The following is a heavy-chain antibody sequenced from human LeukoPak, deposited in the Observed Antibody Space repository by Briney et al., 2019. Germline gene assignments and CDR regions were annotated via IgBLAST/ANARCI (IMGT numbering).Heavy chain of an antibody. Sequence: SETLSLTCTVSGGSISSYYWSWIRQPPGKGLESIGYIYYSGSTNYNPSLKSRVTISIDTSKNQFSLNLGSVTAADTAIYYCARQNFLVTTGGPSFYFYYWGQGALVTVSS. J-gene: IGHJ4*02. CDR2: IYYSGST. CDR1: GGSISSYY. V-gene: IGHV4-59*08. CDR3: ARQNFLVTTGGPSFYFYY. D-gene: IGHD4-17*01.